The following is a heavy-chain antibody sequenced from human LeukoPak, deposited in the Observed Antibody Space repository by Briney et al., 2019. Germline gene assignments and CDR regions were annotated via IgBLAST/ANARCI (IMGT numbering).Heavy chain of an antibody. D-gene: IGHD3-3*01. J-gene: IGHJ6*03. CDR3: ARATEYYDFWSGYYSADYYYMDV. V-gene: IGHV4-59*01. CDR2: IYYSGST. Sequence: SETLSLTCTVSGGSISSYYWSWIRQPPGKGLEWIGYIYYSGSTNYNPSLKSRVTISVDTSKNQFSLKLSSVTAADTAVYYCARATEYYDFWSGYYSADYYYMDVWGKGTTVTVSS. CDR1: GGSISSYY.